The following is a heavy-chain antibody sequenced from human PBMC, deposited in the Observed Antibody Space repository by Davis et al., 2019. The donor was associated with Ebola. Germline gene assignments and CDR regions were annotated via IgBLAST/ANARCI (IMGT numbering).Heavy chain of an antibody. J-gene: IGHJ4*02. V-gene: IGHV3-21*01. Sequence: PGGSLRLSCAASGFTFSSYSMNWVRQAPGKGLEWVSSISSSSSYIYYADSVRGRFTISRDNAKNSLYLQMNSLRAEETAVYYCAREFGVIAARPGYFDYWGQGTLVTVSS. CDR2: ISSSSSYI. CDR3: AREFGVIAARPGYFDY. CDR1: GFTFSSYS. D-gene: IGHD6-6*01.